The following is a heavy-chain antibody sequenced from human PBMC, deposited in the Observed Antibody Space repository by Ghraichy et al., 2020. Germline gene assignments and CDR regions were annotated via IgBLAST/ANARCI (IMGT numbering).Heavy chain of an antibody. CDR2: LYSDGSG. Sequence: GEALNISCAASGVSVSSNQMAWVRQAPGKGLEWVSILYSDGSGFYADTVRGRFTISRDESKTTLYLQMNSLRAEDTAVYYCARDRRYCGNNCYLYYYYGMDLWGRGTTVTVSS. D-gene: IGHD2-21*01. V-gene: IGHV3-53*01. J-gene: IGHJ6*02. CDR3: ARDRRYCGNNCYLYYYYGMDL. CDR1: GVSVSSNQ.